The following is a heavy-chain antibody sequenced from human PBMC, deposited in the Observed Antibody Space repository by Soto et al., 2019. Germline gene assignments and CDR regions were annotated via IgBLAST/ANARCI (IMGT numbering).Heavy chain of an antibody. CDR2: IIPRFGTA. V-gene: IGHV1-69*01. CDR3: ARNRGSLVPAATGGYFYYGLDV. CDR1: GGTFSSYA. D-gene: IGHD2-2*01. Sequence: QVQLVQSGAEVKKPGSSVKVSCKASGGTFSSYALSWVRQAPGQGLEWMGGIIPRFGTANYAQKLQGRVTITADESTSTGYMELSSLRSEDTAVYYCARNRGSLVPAATGGYFYYGLDVWGQGTTVIVSS. J-gene: IGHJ6*02.